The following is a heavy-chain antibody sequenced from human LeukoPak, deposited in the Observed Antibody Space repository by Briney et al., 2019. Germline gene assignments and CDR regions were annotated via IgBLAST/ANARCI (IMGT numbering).Heavy chain of an antibody. CDR1: GFTFSSYT. CDR2: ISGSGGST. Sequence: GGSLRLSCAASGFTFSSYTMSWGRQAPGKGLEWVSSISGSGGSTYYADSVKGRFTISRDNSKNTLYLQMNSLRAEDTAVYYCAKSEDNPLYYFDYWGQGTLVTVSS. V-gene: IGHV3-23*01. CDR3: AKSEDNPLYYFDY. J-gene: IGHJ4*02. D-gene: IGHD1-14*01.